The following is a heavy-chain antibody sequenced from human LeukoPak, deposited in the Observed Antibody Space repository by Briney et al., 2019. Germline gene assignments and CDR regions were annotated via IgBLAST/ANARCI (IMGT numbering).Heavy chain of an antibody. Sequence: GASVKVSCKASGYTFTSYGISWVRQAPGQGLEWMGWISAYNGNTNYAQKFQGRVTMTRDTSISTAYMELSRLRSDDTAVYYCARAPLYIVDRGVDPWGQGTLVTVSS. CDR2: ISAYNGNT. J-gene: IGHJ5*02. CDR1: GYTFTSYG. V-gene: IGHV1-18*01. D-gene: IGHD2-15*01. CDR3: ARAPLYIVDRGVDP.